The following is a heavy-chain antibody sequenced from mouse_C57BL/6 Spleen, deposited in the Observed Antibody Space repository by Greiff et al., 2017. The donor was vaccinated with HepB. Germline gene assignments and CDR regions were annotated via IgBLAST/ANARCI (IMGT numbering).Heavy chain of an antibody. CDR3: AREEWGFAY. V-gene: IGHV5-4*01. J-gene: IGHJ3*01. CDR2: ISDGGSYT. CDR1: GFTFSSYA. Sequence: EVKLVESGGGLVKPGGSLKLSCAASGFTFSSYAMSWVRQTPEKRLEWVATISDGGSYTYYPDNVKGRFTISRDNAKNNLYLQMSHLKSEDTAMYYCAREEWGFAYWGQGTLVTVSA.